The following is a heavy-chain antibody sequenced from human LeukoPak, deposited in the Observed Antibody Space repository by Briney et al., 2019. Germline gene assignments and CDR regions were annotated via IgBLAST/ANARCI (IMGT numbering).Heavy chain of an antibody. J-gene: IGHJ4*02. V-gene: IGHV5-51*01. CDR3: ATGPYYYDSSGYYDGLDY. D-gene: IGHD3-22*01. CDR1: GYSFTSYW. CDR2: IYPGDSDT. Sequence: GESLKISCKGSGYSFTSYWIGWVRQMPGKGLEWMGIIYPGDSDTRYSPSFQGQVTTSADKSISPAYLQWSSLKASDIAMYYCATGPYYYDSSGYYDGLDYWGQGTLVTVSS.